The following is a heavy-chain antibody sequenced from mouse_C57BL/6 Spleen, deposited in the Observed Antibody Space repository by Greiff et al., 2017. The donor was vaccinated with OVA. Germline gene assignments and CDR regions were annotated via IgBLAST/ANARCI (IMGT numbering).Heavy chain of an antibody. V-gene: IGHV1-61*01. D-gene: IGHD1-1*01. CDR3: AREDYYGSSYPFYAMDY. CDR2: IYPSDSET. Sequence: QVQLQQPGAELVRPGSSVKLSCKASGYTFTSYWMDLVKQRPGQGLEWIGNIYPSDSETHYNQKFKDKATLTVDKSSSTAYMQLSSLTSEDSAVYYCAREDYYGSSYPFYAMDYWGQGTSVTVSS. J-gene: IGHJ4*01. CDR1: GYTFTSYW.